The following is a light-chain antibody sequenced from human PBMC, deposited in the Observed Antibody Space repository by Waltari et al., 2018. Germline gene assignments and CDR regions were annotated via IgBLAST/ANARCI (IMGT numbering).Light chain of an antibody. CDR2: RDS. V-gene: IGLV3-9*01. CDR3: QVWDSNTAV. Sequence: SYELTQPLSVSVALGQTARMTCGGNNIGSKNVHWYQQKPGQAPVLVIYRDSNRPSGIPERLPGSNSGKTATLTIRRAQDGDEADFYCQVWDSNTAVFGGGTKLTVL. CDR1: NIGSKN. J-gene: IGLJ2*01.